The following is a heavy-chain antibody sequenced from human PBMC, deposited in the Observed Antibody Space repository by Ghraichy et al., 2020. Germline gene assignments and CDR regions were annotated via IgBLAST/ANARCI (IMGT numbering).Heavy chain of an antibody. J-gene: IGHJ5*02. V-gene: IGHV1-18*04. CDR2: ISAYNGNT. Sequence: ASVKVSCKASGYTFTSYGISWVRQAPGQGLEWMGWISAYNGNTNYAQKLQGRVTMTTDTSTNTAYMELRSLRSDDTAVYYCARDQLGYSSSTWSWFDPWGQGTLVTVSS. D-gene: IGHD6-19*01. CDR3: ARDQLGYSSSTWSWFDP. CDR1: GYTFTSYG.